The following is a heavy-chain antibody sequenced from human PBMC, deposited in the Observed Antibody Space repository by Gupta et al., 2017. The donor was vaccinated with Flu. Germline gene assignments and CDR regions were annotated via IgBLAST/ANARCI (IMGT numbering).Heavy chain of an antibody. CDR2: IKSEGSST. Sequence: TFSSYWMRWGRQAPGKGLVWVARIKSEGSSTRYVDSVEGRFTISRDNAKTTLYLQMTSPRAEDTAVEYGARAIPHSIGSDYWGQGNRGTVSS. CDR3: ARAIPHSIGSDY. V-gene: IGHV3-74*01. J-gene: IGHJ4*02. D-gene: IGHD6-19*01. CDR1: TFSSYW.